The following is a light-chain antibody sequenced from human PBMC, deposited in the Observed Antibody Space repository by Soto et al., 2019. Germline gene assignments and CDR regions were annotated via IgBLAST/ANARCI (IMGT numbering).Light chain of an antibody. V-gene: IGLV2-14*03. CDR3: TSWTSTSTYV. Sequence: QSLLIQDSSVSGSPGQSITISCTGTSSDVGGYNYVSWYQQHPGKAPKLMIYDVFTRPSGVSNRFSGSKSGNTASLTISALQAEDEADYYCTSWTSTSTYVFGSGTKVTVL. CDR2: DVF. J-gene: IGLJ1*01. CDR1: SSDVGGYNY.